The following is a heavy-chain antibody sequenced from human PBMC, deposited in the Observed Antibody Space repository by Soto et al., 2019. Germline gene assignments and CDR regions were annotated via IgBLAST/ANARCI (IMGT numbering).Heavy chain of an antibody. CDR2: IWYDGSNK. CDR3: ARGSVMATIYFDY. J-gene: IGHJ4*02. Sequence: QVQLVESGGGVVQPGRSLRLSCAASGFTFSSYGMHWVRQAPGKGLEWVAVIWYDGSNKYYADSVKGRFTISRDNSKNTLYLQMNSLRAEDTAVYYCARGSVMATIYFDYWGQGTLVTVSS. CDR1: GFTFSSYG. V-gene: IGHV3-33*01. D-gene: IGHD5-12*01.